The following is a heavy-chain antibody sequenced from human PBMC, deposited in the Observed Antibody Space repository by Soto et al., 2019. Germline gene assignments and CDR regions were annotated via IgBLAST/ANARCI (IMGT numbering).Heavy chain of an antibody. Sequence: GGSLSLACAASGFTFSSYDMSWVRQAPGKGLEWVSAISGSGGSTYYADSVKGRFTISRDNSKNTLYLQMNSLRAEDTGVYYCAKWEWLFNSASGDYYGMDVWGQGTTVTVSS. J-gene: IGHJ6*02. V-gene: IGHV3-23*01. CDR1: GFTFSSYD. CDR3: AKWEWLFNSASGDYYGMDV. D-gene: IGHD3-3*01. CDR2: ISGSGGST.